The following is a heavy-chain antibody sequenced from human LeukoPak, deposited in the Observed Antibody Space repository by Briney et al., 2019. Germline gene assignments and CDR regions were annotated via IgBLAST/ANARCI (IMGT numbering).Heavy chain of an antibody. D-gene: IGHD2/OR15-2a*01. J-gene: IGHJ3*02. V-gene: IGHV4-4*02. CDR3: ARIRRVLYDAFDM. CDR1: GGSISSSNW. CDR2: INHSGFT. Sequence: SETLFLTCALSGGSISSSNWWSWVRQPPGKGLEWIGEINHSGFTNYNPSLKSRVTISVDTSKNQFSLKLSSVTAADTAVYYCARIRRVLYDAFDMWGQGTKVIVSS.